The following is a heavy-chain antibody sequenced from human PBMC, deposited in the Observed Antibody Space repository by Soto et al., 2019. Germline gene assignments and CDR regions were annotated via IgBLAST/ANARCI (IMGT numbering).Heavy chain of an antibody. CDR1: GGSISSGGYY. J-gene: IGHJ4*02. V-gene: IGHV4-61*08. CDR2: IYYSGST. CDR3: AREASVYYYDSSGYYYNYFDY. D-gene: IGHD3-22*01. Sequence: SETLSLTCTVSGGSISSGGYYWSWIRQHPGKGLEWVGYIYYSGSTNYNPSLKSRVTISVDTSKNQFSLKLSSVTAAGTAVYYCAREASVYYYDSSGYYYNYFDYWGQGTLVTVSS.